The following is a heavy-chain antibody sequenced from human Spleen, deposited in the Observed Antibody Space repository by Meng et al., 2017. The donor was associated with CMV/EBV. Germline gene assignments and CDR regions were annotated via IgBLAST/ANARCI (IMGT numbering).Heavy chain of an antibody. V-gene: IGHV1-69*04. D-gene: IGHD2-15*01. Sequence: AFSSSALRWMRQVPGQGLERMGKIIPVFGIVNYAPKFQIRVSITADKATVTAYMDLSSLTSEDTYVYYCATGPWGYCNGGTCYYFEYWGQGTLVTVSS. CDR3: ATGPWGYCNGGTCYYFEY. CDR2: IIPVFGIV. CDR1: AFSSSA. J-gene: IGHJ4*02.